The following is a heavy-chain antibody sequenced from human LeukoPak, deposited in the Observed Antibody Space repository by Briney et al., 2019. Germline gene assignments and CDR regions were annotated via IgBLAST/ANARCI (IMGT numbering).Heavy chain of an antibody. CDR3: ARAYDFWSGYSPNWFDP. V-gene: IGHV4-59*01. Sequence: PSETLSLTCTVSGGSISSYYWSWIRQPPGKGLEWIGYIYYSGSTNYNPSLKSRVTISVDTSKNQFSLKLSSVTAADTAVYYCARAYDFWSGYSPNWFDPWGQGTLVTVSS. J-gene: IGHJ5*02. D-gene: IGHD3-3*01. CDR2: IYYSGST. CDR1: GGSISSYY.